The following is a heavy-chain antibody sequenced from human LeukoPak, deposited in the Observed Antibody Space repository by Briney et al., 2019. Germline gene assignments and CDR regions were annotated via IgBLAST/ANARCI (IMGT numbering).Heavy chain of an antibody. Sequence: PGGSLRLSCAASGFTFSDHYMDWVRQAPGKGLEWVGRTRNKANSYTTEYAASVKGRFTISRDDSKNSLYLQMNSLKTEDTAVYYCTSWADSGNYYRGDDYWGQGTLVTVSS. CDR1: GFTFSDHY. V-gene: IGHV3-72*01. CDR3: TSWADSGNYYRGDDY. CDR2: TRNKANSYTT. J-gene: IGHJ4*02. D-gene: IGHD3-10*01.